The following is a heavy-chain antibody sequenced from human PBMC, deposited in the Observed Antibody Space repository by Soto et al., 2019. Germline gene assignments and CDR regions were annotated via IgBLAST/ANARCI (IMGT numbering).Heavy chain of an antibody. CDR3: ARGGGGLLWFGEPPY. Sequence: QVQLVESGGGVVQPGRSLRLSCAASGFSFSNYDIHWVRQAPGQGLEWVAFIRYDGSNKYYADSVKGRFTISRDNSKNTLYLQMDSLRVEDTAVYYCARGGGGLLWFGEPPYWGQGTLVAVSS. J-gene: IGHJ4*02. CDR2: IRYDGSNK. CDR1: GFSFSNYD. V-gene: IGHV3-33*01. D-gene: IGHD3-10*01.